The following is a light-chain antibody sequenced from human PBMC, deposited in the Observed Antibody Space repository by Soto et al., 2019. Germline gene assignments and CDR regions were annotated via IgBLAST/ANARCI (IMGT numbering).Light chain of an antibody. CDR2: DAS. J-gene: IGKJ4*01. CDR1: QDIGNY. Sequence: DIQMTQSPSSLSASVGDRVTITCQASQDIGNYLGWYQHKPGKAPKVLIFDASHLEAGVPSRFSGSGSGTDFTFTISSLQPEDIATYYCRHYDNRLALIFGGGTKVEI. CDR3: RHYDNRLALI. V-gene: IGKV1-33*01.